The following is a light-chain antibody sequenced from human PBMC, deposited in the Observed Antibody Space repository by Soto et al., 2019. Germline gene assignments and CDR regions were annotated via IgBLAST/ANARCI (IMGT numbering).Light chain of an antibody. CDR2: WAS. CDR3: HHYYTTTPYT. Sequence: DIVMTQSPDSLAVSLGERATINCKSRQSVLHSSNKKNYFAWYQQKPGQPPKLLIYWASTRESGVPDRFSGSGSGTDFTLTISSLQAEDVAVYYCHHYYTTTPYTFGQGTKLEIK. V-gene: IGKV4-1*01. CDR1: QSVLHSSNKKNY. J-gene: IGKJ2*01.